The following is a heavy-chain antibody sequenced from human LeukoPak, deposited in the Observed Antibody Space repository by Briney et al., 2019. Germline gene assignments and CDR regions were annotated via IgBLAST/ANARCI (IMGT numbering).Heavy chain of an antibody. D-gene: IGHD6-13*01. CDR2: IYYSGST. CDR3: ARGSQVGRAAAALDY. V-gene: IGHV4-59*08. CDR1: GGSIISSY. J-gene: IGHJ4*02. Sequence: SETLSLTCTLSGGSIISSYWTWSRQPPGKGMEWSGYIYYSGSTNYNPSLKSRVTILVDTSNNQFSLRLTSVTAADTAVYYCARGSQVGRAAAALDYWGQGALVTVSS.